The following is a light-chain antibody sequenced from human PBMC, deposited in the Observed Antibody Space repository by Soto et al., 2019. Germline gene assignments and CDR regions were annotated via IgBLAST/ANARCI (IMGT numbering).Light chain of an antibody. CDR1: SSNIGSNT. CDR2: SNN. J-gene: IGLJ2*01. V-gene: IGLV1-44*01. CDR3: AAWDDSLNGVV. Sequence: QSVLTQPPSASGTPGQRVTIACSGSSSNIGSNTVNWYQQLPGTAPKLLIYSNNQRPSWVPDRFSGAKYGTSASLAISGLQSDDEADYYCAAWDDSLNGVVFGGRTKLTVL.